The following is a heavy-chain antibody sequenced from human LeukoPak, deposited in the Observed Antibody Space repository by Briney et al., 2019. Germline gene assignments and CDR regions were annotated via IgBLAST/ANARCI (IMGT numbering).Heavy chain of an antibody. CDR2: IIPIFGTA. J-gene: IGHJ4*02. CDR1: GGTFSSYA. Sequence: WASVKVSCKASGGTFSSYAISWVRQAPGQGLEWMGGIIPIFGTANYAQKFQGRVTITADESTSTAYMELSSVRSEDTAVYYCARDLDCSGGSCYYYWGQGTLVTVSS. D-gene: IGHD2-15*01. V-gene: IGHV1-69*13. CDR3: ARDLDCSGGSCYYY.